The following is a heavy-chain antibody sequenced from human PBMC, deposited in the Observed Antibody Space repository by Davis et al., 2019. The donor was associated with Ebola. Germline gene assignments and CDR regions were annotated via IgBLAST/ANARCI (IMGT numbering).Heavy chain of an antibody. D-gene: IGHD2-21*01. V-gene: IGHV4-59*01. CDR1: GGSISSYY. CDR2: ISYSGST. J-gene: IGHJ4*02. Sequence: SETLSLTCTVSGGSISSYYWSWIRQSPGKGLEWIGYISYSGSTNYNPSLKSRVTISIDTSRNQFSLKLGSVTAADTAVYYCAAEEGMSAYFDYWGQGTLVTVSS. CDR3: AAEEGMSAYFDY.